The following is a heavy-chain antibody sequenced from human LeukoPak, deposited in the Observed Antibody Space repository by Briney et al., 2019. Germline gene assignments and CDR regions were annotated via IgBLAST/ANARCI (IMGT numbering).Heavy chain of an antibody. CDR1: GFTFSSYA. J-gene: IGHJ4*02. Sequence: GGSLRLSCAASGFTFSSYAMSWVRQAPGKGLEWVSAISGSGGSTYYADSVKGRFTISRDNAKNSLYLQMNSLRAEDTALYYCAKSVDYDSSGYYLAYYFDYWGQGTLVTVSS. CDR2: ISGSGGST. V-gene: IGHV3-23*01. CDR3: AKSVDYDSSGYYLAYYFDY. D-gene: IGHD3-22*01.